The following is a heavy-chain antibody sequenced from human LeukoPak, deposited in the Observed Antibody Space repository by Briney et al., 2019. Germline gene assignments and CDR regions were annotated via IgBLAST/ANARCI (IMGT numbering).Heavy chain of an antibody. J-gene: IGHJ4*02. Sequence: GGSLRLSCAASGFTFSSYWMSWVRQAPGKGLEWVANIKQDGSEKYYVDSVKGRFTISRDNAKNSLYLQMNSLRAADTAVYYCARDLYARGDNDLGYWGQGTLVTVSS. CDR2: IKQDGSEK. CDR1: GFTFSSYW. V-gene: IGHV3-7*01. D-gene: IGHD3-3*01. CDR3: ARDLYARGDNDLGY.